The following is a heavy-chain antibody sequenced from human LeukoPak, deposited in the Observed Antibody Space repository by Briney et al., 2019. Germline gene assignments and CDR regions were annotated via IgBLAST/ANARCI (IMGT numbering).Heavy chain of an antibody. CDR1: GYTFTAYY. J-gene: IGHJ6*02. CDR2: INPDSGDT. V-gene: IGHV1-2*02. CDR3: ARDPIVVAGYNYGMDV. D-gene: IGHD3-22*01. Sequence: ASVKVSCEASGYTFTAYYIHWVRQAPGRGLEWMGWINPDSGDTKYAQKFQGRVTMTRDASISTAYMELSSLRSDDTAVYYCARDPIVVAGYNYGMDVWGQGTTVTVSS.